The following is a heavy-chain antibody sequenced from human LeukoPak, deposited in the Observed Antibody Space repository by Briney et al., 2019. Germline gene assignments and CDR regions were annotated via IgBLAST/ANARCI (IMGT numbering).Heavy chain of an antibody. D-gene: IGHD2-15*01. CDR1: GLTFSNAW. CDR3: TTDFHGGSCYGTFGCDAFDI. Sequence: GGPLRLSCAASGLTFSNAWMSWVRQAPGKGLEWVGRIKSKTDAGTTDYAGPVKGRFTISRDDSKITLYLQMNSLKTEDTAVYYCTTDFHGGSCYGTFGCDAFDIWGQGTMVTVSS. V-gene: IGHV3-15*01. CDR2: IKSKTDAGTT. J-gene: IGHJ3*02.